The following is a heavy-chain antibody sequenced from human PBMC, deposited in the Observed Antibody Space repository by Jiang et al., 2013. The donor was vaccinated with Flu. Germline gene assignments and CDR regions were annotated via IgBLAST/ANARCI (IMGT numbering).Heavy chain of an antibody. CDR1: GGSISSSNFY. CDR2: INHSGST. V-gene: IGHV4-39*07. Sequence: CTVSGGSISSSNFYWGWIRQPQEGLEWIGEINHSGSTNYNPSLKSRVTISVDTSKNQFSLKLSSVTAADTAVYYCARGGTFVYYFGAFDIWGQGTMVTVSS. J-gene: IGHJ3*02. CDR3: ARGGTFVYYFGAFDI. D-gene: IGHD2/OR15-2a*01.